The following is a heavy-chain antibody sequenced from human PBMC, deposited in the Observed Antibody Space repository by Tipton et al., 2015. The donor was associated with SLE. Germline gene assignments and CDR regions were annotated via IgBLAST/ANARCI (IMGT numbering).Heavy chain of an antibody. Sequence: QVQLVQSGAEVKKPGSSVKVSCKASGGTFSSYAISWVRQAPGQGLEWMGRTIPIFGTANYAQKFQDRVTITADESTSTAYMELSSLRSEDTAVYYCARGVVGAMDGYYYGMDVWGQGTTVTVSS. CDR1: GGTFSSYA. V-gene: IGHV1-69*18. J-gene: IGHJ6*02. D-gene: IGHD1-26*01. CDR2: TIPIFGTA. CDR3: ARGVVGAMDGYYYGMDV.